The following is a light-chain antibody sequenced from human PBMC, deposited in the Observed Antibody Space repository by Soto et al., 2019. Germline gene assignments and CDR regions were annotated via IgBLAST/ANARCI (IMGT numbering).Light chain of an antibody. CDR1: SSDVGGYDH. Sequence: QSVLTQPASVSGSPGESITISCTGTSSDVGGYDHVSWYQHHPGKAPKLIIDEVTNRPSGVSDRFSGSKSGNTASLTISGLQPEDEAVYYCISYTTSSTLGVFGGGTKVTVL. V-gene: IGLV2-14*01. CDR2: EVT. CDR3: ISYTTSSTLGV. J-gene: IGLJ3*02.